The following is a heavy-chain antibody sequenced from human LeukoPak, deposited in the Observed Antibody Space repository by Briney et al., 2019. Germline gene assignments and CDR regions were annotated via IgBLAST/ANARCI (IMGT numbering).Heavy chain of an antibody. Sequence: TGGSLRLSCAASGFTFSSYWMSWVRQAPGEGLEWGANIKQDGSEKYYVDSVKGRFTISRDNAKNSLYLQMNSLRVEDTAVYYCARDASWQQLARHFDYWGQGTLATVSS. CDR1: GFTFSSYW. CDR2: IKQDGSEK. D-gene: IGHD6-13*01. V-gene: IGHV3-7*01. CDR3: ARDASWQQLARHFDY. J-gene: IGHJ4*02.